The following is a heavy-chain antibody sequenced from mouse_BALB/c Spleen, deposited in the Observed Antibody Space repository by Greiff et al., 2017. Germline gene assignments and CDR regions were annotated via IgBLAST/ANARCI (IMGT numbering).Heavy chain of an antibody. CDR3: ARTYYGSSNYFDY. V-gene: IGHV1-87*01. CDR1: GYTFTSYW. CDR2: IYPGDGDT. Sequence: VQLRQSGAELARPGASVKLSCKASGYTFTSYWMQWVKQRPGQGLEWIGAIYPGDGDTRYTQKFKGKATLTADKSSSTAYMQLSSLASEDSAVYYCARTYYGSSNYFDYWGQGTTLTVSS. D-gene: IGHD1-1*01. J-gene: IGHJ2*01.